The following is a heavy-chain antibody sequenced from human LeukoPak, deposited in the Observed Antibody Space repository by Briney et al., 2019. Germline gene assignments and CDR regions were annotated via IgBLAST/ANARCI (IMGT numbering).Heavy chain of an antibody. V-gene: IGHV3-21*01. CDR2: ISSSGSYI. CDR3: ARGDSGHFDY. Sequence: GGSLRLSCAASGFTFSGYSMNWVRQTPGKGLEWVLYISSSGSYIHYADSVKGRFSISRDITKNSLYLQIYSLRTGDTAVYYCARGDSGHFDYWGQGTLVTVSS. J-gene: IGHJ4*02. CDR1: GFTFSGYS. D-gene: IGHD6-19*01.